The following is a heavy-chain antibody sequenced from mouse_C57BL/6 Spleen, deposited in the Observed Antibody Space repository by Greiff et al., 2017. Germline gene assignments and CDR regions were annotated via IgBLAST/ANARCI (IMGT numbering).Heavy chain of an antibody. D-gene: IGHD2-3*01. V-gene: IGHV1-72*01. Sequence: QVQLQQPGAELVKPGASVKLSCKASGYTFTSYWMHWVKQRPGRGLEWIGRIDPNSGGTKYNEKFKSKATLTVDKPSSTAYMQLSILTSEDSSVYYCASSPIGDGYYSTWFAYWGQVTLVTVSA. CDR1: GYTFTSYW. CDR2: IDPNSGGT. J-gene: IGHJ3*01. CDR3: ASSPIGDGYYSTWFAY.